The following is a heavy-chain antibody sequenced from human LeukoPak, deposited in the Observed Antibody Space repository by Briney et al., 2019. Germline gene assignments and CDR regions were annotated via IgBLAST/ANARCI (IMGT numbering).Heavy chain of an antibody. J-gene: IGHJ4*02. CDR2: ISYDGSNK. Sequence: GRSLRLSCAASGFTFSSYAMHWVRQAPGKGLEWVAVISYDGSNKYYVDSVKGRFTISRDNSKNTLYLQMNSLSAEDTAVYYCARNYDSSGYWFFNYWGQGTLVTVSS. CDR1: GFTFSSYA. CDR3: ARNYDSSGYWFFNY. V-gene: IGHV3-30*04. D-gene: IGHD3-22*01.